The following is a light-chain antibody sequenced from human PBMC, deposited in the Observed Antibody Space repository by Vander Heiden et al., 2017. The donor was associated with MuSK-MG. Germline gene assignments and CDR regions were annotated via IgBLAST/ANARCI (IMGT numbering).Light chain of an antibody. CDR2: EVS. CDR3: SSYTSSSTVV. V-gene: IGLV2-14*01. J-gene: IGLJ2*01. CDR1: SSDVGGYNY. Sequence: QSALTQPASVSGSPGQSITISCTGTSSDVGGYNYVSWYQQHPGKPHNLMIYEVSNRPSGVSNRFSGSKSGNTASLTISGRQAEDEADYYCSSYTSSSTVVFGGGTKLTVL.